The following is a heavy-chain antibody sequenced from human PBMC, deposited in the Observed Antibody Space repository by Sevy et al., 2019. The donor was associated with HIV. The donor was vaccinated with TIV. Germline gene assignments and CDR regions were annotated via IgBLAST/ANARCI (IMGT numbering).Heavy chain of an antibody. J-gene: IGHJ6*02. Sequence: GGSLRLSCAASGFTFSDYWMTWVRQAPGKGLESISCINYSGDVIHYTDSVKGRFTISRDNAKNSLYLQMNSLRAEDTAVYYCARGMHYYGSGSYLAMDYYYYGMDVWGQGTTVTVSS. CDR2: INYSGDVI. CDR1: GFTFSDYW. D-gene: IGHD3-10*01. V-gene: IGHV3-11*04. CDR3: ARGMHYYGSGSYLAMDYYYYGMDV.